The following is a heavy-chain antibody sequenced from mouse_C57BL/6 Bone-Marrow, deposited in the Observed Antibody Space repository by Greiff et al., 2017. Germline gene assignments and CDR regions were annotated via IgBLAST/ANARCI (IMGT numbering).Heavy chain of an antibody. V-gene: IGHV1-72*01. Sequence: QVQLKQPGAELVKPGASVKLSCKASGYTFTSYWMHWVKQRPGRGLEWIGRIDPNSGGTKYNEKFKSKATLTVDKPSSTAYMQRSSLTSEDAAVYYCARRGGGSRRGYYAMDYWGQGTSVTVSS. J-gene: IGHJ4*01. CDR1: GYTFTSYW. CDR3: ARRGGGSRRGYYAMDY. D-gene: IGHD1-1*01. CDR2: IDPNSGGT.